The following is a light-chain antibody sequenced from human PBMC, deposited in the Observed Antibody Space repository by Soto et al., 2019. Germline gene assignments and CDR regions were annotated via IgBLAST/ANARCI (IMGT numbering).Light chain of an antibody. CDR2: GAS. CDR1: QSVSNNY. Sequence: EIVLTQSPGTLSLSPGERATLSCRTSQSVSNNYLAWYQQKPGQAPRLLIYGASSRATGIPDRFSGSGSGTDFTLTISRLEPEDFAVYYCQQYGSSPPKITFGQGTRLEIK. V-gene: IGKV3-20*01. CDR3: QQYGSSPPKIT. J-gene: IGKJ5*01.